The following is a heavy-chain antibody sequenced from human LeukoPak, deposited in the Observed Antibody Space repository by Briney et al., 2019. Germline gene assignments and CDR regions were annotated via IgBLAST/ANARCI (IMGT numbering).Heavy chain of an antibody. CDR2: FTGSAGNI. J-gene: IGHJ5*02. Sequence: GGSLRLSCAASGFTFSSQALSWVRQAPGKGLEWVSSFTGSAGNIHYADSVKGRFTLSGDSSKEAMYLQMNSLRADDTAIYYCAAGGGNTFNPWGQGILVTVSS. D-gene: IGHD1/OR15-1a*01. CDR3: AAGGGNTFNP. V-gene: IGHV3-23*01. CDR1: GFTFSSQA.